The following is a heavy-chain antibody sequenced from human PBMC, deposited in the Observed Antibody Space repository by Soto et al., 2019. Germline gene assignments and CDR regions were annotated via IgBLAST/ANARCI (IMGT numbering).Heavy chain of an antibody. CDR3: ARASYSSSGLGY. CDR1: GFTFNSYS. CDR2: ISTSSSLI. V-gene: IGHV3-48*01. Sequence: EVQLLESGGGLVQPGGSLRLSCAASGFTFNSYSMNWVRQAPGKGLEWVSSISTSSSLIYYADSVKGRFTISRDNAKNSLFLQMISMRAEDTAVYYCARASYSSSGLGYWGQGTLVTVSS. J-gene: IGHJ4*02. D-gene: IGHD4-4*01.